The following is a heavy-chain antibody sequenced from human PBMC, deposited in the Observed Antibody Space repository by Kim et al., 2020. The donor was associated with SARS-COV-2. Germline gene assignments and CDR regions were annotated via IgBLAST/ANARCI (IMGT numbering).Heavy chain of an antibody. CDR2: INHSGST. Sequence: SEILSLTCAVYGGSFSGYYWSWIRQPPGKGLEWIGEINHSGSTNYNPYLKSRVTISVDTSKNQFSLKLSSVTAADTAVYYCARGDGSGSLDYWGQGTLVTVSS. V-gene: IGHV4-34*01. J-gene: IGHJ4*02. CDR1: GGSFSGYY. CDR3: ARGDGSGSLDY. D-gene: IGHD3-10*01.